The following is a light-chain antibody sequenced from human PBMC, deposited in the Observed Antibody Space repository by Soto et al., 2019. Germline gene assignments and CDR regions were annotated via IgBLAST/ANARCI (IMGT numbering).Light chain of an antibody. V-gene: IGKV1-9*01. J-gene: IGKJ4*01. CDR2: DSS. CDR1: RGVDSF. CDR3: QQLNYYPIT. Sequence: GDRVTITCRASRGVDSFLAWYQQRPGKAPNLLIYDSSTLQSGVPSRFSGSGSGTDFTLTISSLQAEDFATYYCQQLNYYPITFGGGTKVEIK.